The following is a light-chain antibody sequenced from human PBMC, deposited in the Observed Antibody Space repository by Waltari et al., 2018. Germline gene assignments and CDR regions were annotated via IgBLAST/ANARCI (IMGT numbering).Light chain of an antibody. CDR3: ATWDDTFNGPV. J-gene: IGLJ3*02. Sequence: QSVLTQPPSVSGTPGQRVTISCSGTSSNIGVNSVTWYHQRPGAAPKLLIYKNDQRPSGVPDRFSGSRSGTSASLAISGLQSEDEADFYCATWDDTFNGPVFGGGTKLTVL. CDR1: SSNIGVNS. CDR2: KND. V-gene: IGLV1-44*01.